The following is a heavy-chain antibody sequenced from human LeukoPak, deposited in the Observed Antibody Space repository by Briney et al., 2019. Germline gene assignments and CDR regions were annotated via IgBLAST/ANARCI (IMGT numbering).Heavy chain of an antibody. V-gene: IGHV4-34*01. J-gene: IGHJ6*02. D-gene: IGHD2/OR15-2a*01. CDR2: VNYRGSP. CDR1: GGSFSGYY. Sequence: SETLSLTCAVYGGSFSGYYWSWIRQPPGKGLEWIGEVNYRGSPNYNPSLESRVTISVDTSKNQLSLKLTSVTAADTALYFCTRSGLTGMREYERADYYYYGMDLWGQGTAVSVFS. CDR3: TRSGLTGMREYERADYYYYGMDL.